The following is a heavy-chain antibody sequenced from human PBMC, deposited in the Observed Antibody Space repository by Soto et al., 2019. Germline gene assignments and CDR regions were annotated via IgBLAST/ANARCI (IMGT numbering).Heavy chain of an antibody. CDR1: GFTFSRHA. V-gene: IGHV3-23*01. D-gene: IGHD6-19*01. Sequence: AGGSLRLSCATSGFTFSRHAMTWVRQAPGKGLERVSTISGSGRTYYADSVKGRFTISRDNSKNTLYLQMNTLRAADTALYYCAQETSSEWGYLEIWGQGTTVTVSS. CDR2: ISGSGRT. J-gene: IGHJ6*02. CDR3: AQETSSEWGYLEI.